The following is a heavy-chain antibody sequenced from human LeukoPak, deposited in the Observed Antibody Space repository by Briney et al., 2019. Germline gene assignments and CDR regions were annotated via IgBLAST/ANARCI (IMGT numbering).Heavy chain of an antibody. CDR1: GFTFDDYT. J-gene: IGHJ4*02. Sequence: GGSLRLSCAASGFTFDDYTMHWVRQAPGKGLEWVSGISWNSGSIGYADSVKGRFTISRDNAKNSLYLQMNSLRAEDTAFYYCAKDTGYSSNWYYFDYWGQGTLVTVSS. CDR3: AKDTGYSSNWYYFDY. CDR2: ISWNSGSI. V-gene: IGHV3-9*01. D-gene: IGHD6-13*01.